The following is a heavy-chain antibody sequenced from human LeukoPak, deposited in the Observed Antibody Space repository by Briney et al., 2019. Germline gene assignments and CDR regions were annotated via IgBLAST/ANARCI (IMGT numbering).Heavy chain of an antibody. CDR3: SRESIEYFQH. CDR1: GGTFSSYA. CDR2: IIPIFGTA. J-gene: IGHJ1*01. Sequence: SVNVSCKASGGTFSSYAISGVRQAPGQGLEWMGGIIPIFGTANYAQKFQGRVTITADESTSTADMELRSLRSEDTAVYYCSRESIEYFQHWGQGTLVTVSS. V-gene: IGHV1-69*13.